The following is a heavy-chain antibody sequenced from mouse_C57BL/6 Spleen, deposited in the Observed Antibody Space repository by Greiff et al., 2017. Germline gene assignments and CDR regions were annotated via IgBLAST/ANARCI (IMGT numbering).Heavy chain of an antibody. D-gene: IGHD2-1*01. J-gene: IGHJ2*01. CDR1: GFTFSSYA. CDR2: ISDGGSYT. CDR3: ARDHGNLFDY. V-gene: IGHV5-4*01. Sequence: EVKVVESGGGLVKPGGSLKLSCAASGFTFSSYAMSWVRQTPEKRLEWVATISDGGSYTYYPDNVKGRFTISRDNAKNNLYLQMSHLKSEDTAMYYCARDHGNLFDYWGQGTTLTVSS.